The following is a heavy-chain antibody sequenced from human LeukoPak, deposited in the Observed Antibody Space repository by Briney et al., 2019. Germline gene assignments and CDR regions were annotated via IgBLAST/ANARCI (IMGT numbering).Heavy chain of an antibody. J-gene: IGHJ5*02. CDR1: GYSISSGDY. CDR3: ARNTTEVVTAKWSDT. Sequence: SETLSPTCAVSGYSISSGDYWGWIRQPPGKGLEWIGIIYHSGSTHYNPSLKSRVTISVDTSKNQFSLKLSSVAATDTAVYYCARNTTEVVTAKWSDTWGQGTLVTVSS. D-gene: IGHD2-21*02. CDR2: IYHSGST. V-gene: IGHV4-38-2*01.